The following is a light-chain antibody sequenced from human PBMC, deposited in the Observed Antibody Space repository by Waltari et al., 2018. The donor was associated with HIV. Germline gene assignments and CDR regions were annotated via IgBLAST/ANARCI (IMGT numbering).Light chain of an antibody. Sequence: QSALTPPAAVSGSPGQSITISCTGTSSHVGAYYYVSWYQPHPGKAPKLVIFDVSTRPSGVYNRCSGSKSGNTASLTISGLQADDEADYYCSSYTSINTWVCGTGIELTVL. V-gene: IGLV2-14*03. CDR3: SSYTSINTWV. CDR1: SSHVGAYYY. J-gene: IGLJ3*02. CDR2: DVS.